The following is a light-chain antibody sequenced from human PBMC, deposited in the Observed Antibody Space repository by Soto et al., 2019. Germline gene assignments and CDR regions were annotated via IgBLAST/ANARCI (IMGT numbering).Light chain of an antibody. CDR1: ADYD. J-gene: IGLJ2*01. V-gene: IGLV1-40*01. Sequence: QAVVTQTPSVSGAPGQRVTISCTGADYDVHWYQHLPGTAPKLLIYANNNRPSGVPDRFSGSKSGTSASLVITGLQSDDEGVYYCQSYDSSLSGSIFGGGPKVTVL. CDR3: QSYDSSLSGSI. CDR2: ANN.